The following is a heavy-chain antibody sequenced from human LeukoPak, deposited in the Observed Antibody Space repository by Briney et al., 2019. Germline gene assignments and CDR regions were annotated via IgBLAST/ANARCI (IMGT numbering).Heavy chain of an antibody. J-gene: IGHJ4*02. CDR3: AHISSSWPDY. D-gene: IGHD6-13*01. Sequence: GGSLRLSCAASGFTFSSYWMHWVRQAPGKGLVWVSRINTDGSSTSYADSVKGRFTISRDNAKNTLYLQMNSLRAEDTGVYYCAHISSSWPDYWGQGTLVTVSS. CDR1: GFTFSSYW. V-gene: IGHV3-74*01. CDR2: INTDGSST.